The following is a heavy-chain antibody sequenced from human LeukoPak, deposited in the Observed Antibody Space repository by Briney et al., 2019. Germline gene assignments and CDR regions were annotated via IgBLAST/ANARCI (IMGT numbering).Heavy chain of an antibody. CDR3: ARELWFGESMAPSDY. Sequence: LGASVKVSCKASGYTFTSYYMHWVRQAPGQGLEWMGIINPSGGSTSYAQKFQGRVTMTRDMSTSTVYMELSSLRSEDTAVYYCARELWFGESMAPSDYWGQGTLVTVSS. D-gene: IGHD3-10*01. V-gene: IGHV1-46*01. CDR1: GYTFTSYY. CDR2: INPSGGST. J-gene: IGHJ4*02.